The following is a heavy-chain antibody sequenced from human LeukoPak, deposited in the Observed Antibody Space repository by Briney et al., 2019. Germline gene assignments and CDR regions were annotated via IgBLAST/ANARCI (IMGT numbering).Heavy chain of an antibody. CDR1: GGTFSIYA. V-gene: IGHV1-69*04. D-gene: IGHD1-26*01. CDR3: ASSKKIVGATPLDY. J-gene: IGHJ4*02. Sequence: SVKVSWKASGGTFSIYAISWVRQAPGQGLEWVGRIIPILGIANYAQKFQGRVTITADKSTSTAYMELSSLRSEDTAVYYCASSKKIVGATPLDYWGQGTLVTVSS. CDR2: IIPILGIA.